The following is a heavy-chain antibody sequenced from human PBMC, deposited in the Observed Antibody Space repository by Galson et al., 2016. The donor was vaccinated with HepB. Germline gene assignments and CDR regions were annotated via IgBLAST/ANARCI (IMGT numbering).Heavy chain of an antibody. CDR1: GFTFRKYY. CDR2: INSGYST. J-gene: IGHJ6*03. D-gene: IGHD2/OR15-2a*01. V-gene: IGHV3-53*01. CDR3: ARGYFYRMDV. Sequence: SLRLSCAASGFTFRKYYMTWVRQAPGKGLEWVSVINSGYSTNYAASVQGRFTISRDNSKSTLYLQMDSLRAEDTAVYYCARGYFYRMDVWGKGTTVTVSS.